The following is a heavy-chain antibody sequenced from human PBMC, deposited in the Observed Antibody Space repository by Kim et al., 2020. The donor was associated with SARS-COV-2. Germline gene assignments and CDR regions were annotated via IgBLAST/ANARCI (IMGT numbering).Heavy chain of an antibody. D-gene: IGHD1-1*01. J-gene: IGHJ5*02. V-gene: IGHV4-38-2*02. CDR1: GYSISSGYY. CDR2: IYHSGST. Sequence: SETLSLTCTVSGYSISSGYYWGWIRQPPWKGLELIGSIYHSGSTYYNPSLKSRVTISVDTSKNQFSLKLSSVTAEDTAVYYCARVWVEIPPWFDPWGQGTLVNVSS. CDR3: ARVWVEIPPWFDP.